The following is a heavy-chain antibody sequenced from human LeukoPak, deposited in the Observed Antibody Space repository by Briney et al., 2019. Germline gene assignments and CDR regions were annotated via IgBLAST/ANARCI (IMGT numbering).Heavy chain of an antibody. CDR2: ISYDGSNK. Sequence: GGSLRLSCAASGFTFSSYAMHWVRQAPGKGLEWVAVISYDGSNKYYADSVRGRFTISRDNSKNTLYLQMNSLRAEDTAVYYCARKACWGQGTLVTVSS. CDR1: GFTFSSYA. V-gene: IGHV3-30*04. J-gene: IGHJ4*02. CDR3: ARKAC.